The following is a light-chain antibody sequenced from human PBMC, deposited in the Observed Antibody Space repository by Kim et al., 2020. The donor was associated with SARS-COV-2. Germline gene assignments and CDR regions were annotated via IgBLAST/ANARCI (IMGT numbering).Light chain of an antibody. J-gene: IGKJ3*01. CDR1: QSLLHEDGNTY. CDR2: LAS. V-gene: IGKV2-28*01. Sequence: DIVMTQSPLSLPVTPGEPASMSCRSSQSLLHEDGNTYLDWYVQKPGQSPQLLIFLASNRASGVPDRFSGSGSGTDFTLKISRVEAEDVGVYYCMQGLFRFTFGPGTKVDIK. CDR3: MQGLFRFT.